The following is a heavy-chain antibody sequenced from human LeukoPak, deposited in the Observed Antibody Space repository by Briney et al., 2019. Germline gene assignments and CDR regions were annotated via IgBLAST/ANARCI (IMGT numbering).Heavy chain of an antibody. J-gene: IGHJ4*02. CDR1: GGSISSYY. Sequence: SETLSLTCTVSGGSISSYYWSWIGQPPGKGLEWIGYIYYSGSTNYNPSLKSRVTISVDTSKNQFSLKLSSVTAADTAVYYCARVWGYYDSSGYYPYYSDYWGQGTLVTVSS. CDR3: ARVWGYYDSSGYYPYYSDY. V-gene: IGHV4-59*01. CDR2: IYYSGST. D-gene: IGHD3-22*01.